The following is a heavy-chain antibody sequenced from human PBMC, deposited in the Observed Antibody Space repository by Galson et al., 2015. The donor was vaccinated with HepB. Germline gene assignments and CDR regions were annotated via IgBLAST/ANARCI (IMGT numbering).Heavy chain of an antibody. CDR1: GFTFSSYD. CDR2: ITRSTTI. J-gene: IGHJ4*02. V-gene: IGHV3-48*02. D-gene: IGHD6-19*01. CDR3: ASRRGSSGPDWGY. Sequence: SLRLSCAASGFTFSSYDMSWVRQAPGKGLEWVSYITRSTTIYSADSVKGRFTISRDNAKNSLYLQMNSLRDEDTAVYYCASRRGSSGPDWGYWGQGTLVTVSS.